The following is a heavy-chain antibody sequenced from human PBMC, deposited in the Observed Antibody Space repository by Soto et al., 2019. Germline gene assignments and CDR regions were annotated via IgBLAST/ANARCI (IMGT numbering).Heavy chain of an antibody. Sequence: SQTLALTYAISSDGVSSNTAAWNWNRQSPSRGLEWLGRTYYRSRWYNDYAVSVKSRITINPDTSKNQFSLHLNSVTPEDTAVYSCAGTTSLQWYYMDGWGKGTTVTVS. CDR3: AGTTSLQWYYMDG. D-gene: IGHD1-7*01. J-gene: IGHJ6*03. CDR1: SDGVSSNTAA. V-gene: IGHV6-1*01. CDR2: TYYRSRWYN.